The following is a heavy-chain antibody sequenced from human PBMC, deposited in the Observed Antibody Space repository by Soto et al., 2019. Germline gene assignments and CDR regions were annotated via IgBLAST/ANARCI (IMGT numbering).Heavy chain of an antibody. CDR1: GDTFSSFA. V-gene: IGHV1-69*12. D-gene: IGHD1-1*01. Sequence: QVQLVQSGAEVKKPGSSVKVSCKASGDTFSSFANSWVRQASGQGFEWMGGIIPVFRTPDYAQKFQGRVTITADESTTTAYLELSSLRSDDTAVYYCARDNPRLQLGGYYFYALDVWGQGTTVIVSS. J-gene: IGHJ6*02. CDR2: IIPVFRTP. CDR3: ARDNPRLQLGGYYFYALDV.